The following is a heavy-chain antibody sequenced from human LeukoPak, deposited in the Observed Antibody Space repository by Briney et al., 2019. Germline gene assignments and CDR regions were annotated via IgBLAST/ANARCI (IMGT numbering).Heavy chain of an antibody. CDR3: AKDTVHYYDTGGYFQH. J-gene: IGHJ1*01. CDR2: ISSNGGST. V-gene: IGHV3-64*01. Sequence: GGSLRLSCAASGFTFSSYAMHWVRQAPGKGLEYVSAISSNGGSTYYANSVKGRFTISRDNAKNSLYLQMNSLRAEDTALYYCAKDTVHYYDTGGYFQHWGQGTLVTVSS. D-gene: IGHD3-22*01. CDR1: GFTFSSYA.